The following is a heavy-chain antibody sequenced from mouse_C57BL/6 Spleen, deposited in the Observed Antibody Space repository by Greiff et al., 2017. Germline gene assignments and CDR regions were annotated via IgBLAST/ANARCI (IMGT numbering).Heavy chain of an antibody. D-gene: IGHD1-1*01. CDR1: GFTFSDYY. J-gene: IGHJ1*03. V-gene: IGHV5-16*01. CDR3: ARGDGSSSRYWYFDV. CDR2: INYDGSST. Sequence: EVQRVESEGGLVQPGSSMKLSCTASGFTFSDYYMAWVRQVPEKGLEWVANINYDGSSTYYLDSLKSRFIISRDNAKNILYLQMSSLKSEDTATYYCARGDGSSSRYWYFDVRGTGTTVTVSS.